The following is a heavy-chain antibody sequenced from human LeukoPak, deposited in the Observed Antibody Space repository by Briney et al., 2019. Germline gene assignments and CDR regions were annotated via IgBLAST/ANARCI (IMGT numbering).Heavy chain of an antibody. CDR1: GFTFSSYG. CDR3: ARPYGSGSFWDDAFDI. V-gene: IGHV3-30*03. CDR2: ISYDGSNK. D-gene: IGHD3-10*01. Sequence: HPGGSLRLSCAASGFTFSSYGMHWVRQAPGKGLEWVAVISYDGSNKYYADSVKGRFTISRDNSKNTLYLQMNSLRAEDTAVYYCARPYGSGSFWDDAFDIWGQGTMVTVSS. J-gene: IGHJ3*02.